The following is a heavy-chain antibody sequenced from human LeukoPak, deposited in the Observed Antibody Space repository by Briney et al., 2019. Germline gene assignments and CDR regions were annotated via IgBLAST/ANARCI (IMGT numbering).Heavy chain of an antibody. V-gene: IGHV3-48*03. CDR1: GFTFSSYE. CDR2: VSSSGSTI. J-gene: IGHJ4*02. CDR3: AGRPLPYSGSHFDY. D-gene: IGHD6-19*01. Sequence: PGGSLRLSCAASGFTFSSYEMNWVRRAPGKGLEWVSYVSSSGSTIYYADSVKGRFTISRDNAKNSLYLQMSSLRAEDTAVYYCAGRPLPYSGSHFDYWGQGTLVTVSS.